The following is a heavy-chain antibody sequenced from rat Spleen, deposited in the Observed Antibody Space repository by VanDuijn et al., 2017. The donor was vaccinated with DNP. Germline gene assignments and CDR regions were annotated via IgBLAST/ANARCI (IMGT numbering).Heavy chain of an antibody. J-gene: IGHJ2*01. CDR2: ISTSGSGT. Sequence: EVQLVESGGGLVQAGRSMKLSCAASGFTFSNSDMAWVRQAPRKGLEWVASISTSGSGTYYRDSVKGRFTISRDNAENTVQLQMNSLRSEDTATYYCAKRGDYFDGPDYWGQGVMVTVSS. V-gene: IGHV5-25*01. CDR1: GFTFSNSD. CDR3: AKRGDYFDGPDY. D-gene: IGHD1-12*02.